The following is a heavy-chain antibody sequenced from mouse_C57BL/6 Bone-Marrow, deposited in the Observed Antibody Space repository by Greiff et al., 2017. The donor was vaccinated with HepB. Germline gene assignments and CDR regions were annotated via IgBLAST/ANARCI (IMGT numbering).Heavy chain of an antibody. D-gene: IGHD1-1*01. CDR3: TLYCGSSYWYFDV. CDR1: GFNIKDDY. V-gene: IGHV14-4*01. CDR2: IDPENGDT. Sequence: EVQLQQSGAELVRPGASVKLSCTASGFNIKDDYMHWVKQRPEQGLEWIGWIDPENGDTEYASKFQGKGTITADTSSNTAYLQLSSLTSEDTAVYYCTLYCGSSYWYFDVWGTGTTVTVSS. J-gene: IGHJ1*03.